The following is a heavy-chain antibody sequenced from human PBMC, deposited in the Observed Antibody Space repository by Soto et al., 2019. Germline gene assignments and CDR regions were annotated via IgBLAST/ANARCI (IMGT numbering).Heavy chain of an antibody. J-gene: IGHJ4*02. V-gene: IGHV3-23*01. Sequence: LRLSCAASGFTFSSYGMSWVRQAPGKGLEWVSSISGGGGSTYYADSVKGRFTISRDNSKNTLYLQVSSLRAEDTAVYYCANRNDYGSGSYFPFDHWGQGTLVTVSS. D-gene: IGHD3-10*01. CDR3: ANRNDYGSGSYFPFDH. CDR2: ISGGGGST. CDR1: GFTFSSYG.